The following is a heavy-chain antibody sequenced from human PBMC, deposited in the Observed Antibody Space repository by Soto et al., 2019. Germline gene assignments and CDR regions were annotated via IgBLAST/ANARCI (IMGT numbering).Heavy chain of an antibody. D-gene: IGHD2-2*01. CDR1: GFTFSNYA. J-gene: IGHJ4*02. Sequence: GGSLRLSCAASGFTFSNYAMSWVRQAPGKGLEWVSTISGNGGSTYYADSVKGRFTISRDNSKNMLFLQINSLRDDDSAVYYCAKRPASIITFDYWGQGTPVTVTS. CDR3: AKRPASIITFDY. CDR2: ISGNGGST. V-gene: IGHV3-23*01.